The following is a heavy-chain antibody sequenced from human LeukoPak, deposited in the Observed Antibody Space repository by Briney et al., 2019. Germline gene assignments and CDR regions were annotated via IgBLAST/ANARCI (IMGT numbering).Heavy chain of an antibody. CDR1: GGSFSGYY. J-gene: IGHJ6*02. D-gene: IGHD3-10*01. Sequence: SETLSLTCAVYGGSFSGYYWSWIRQPAGKGLEWIGRIYTSGSTNYNPSLKSRVTMSVDTSKNQFSLKLSSVTAADTAVYYCARDHRYYYGSGPSRYYYYGMDVWGQGTTVTVSS. CDR3: ARDHRYYYGSGPSRYYYYGMDV. V-gene: IGHV4-4*07. CDR2: IYTSGST.